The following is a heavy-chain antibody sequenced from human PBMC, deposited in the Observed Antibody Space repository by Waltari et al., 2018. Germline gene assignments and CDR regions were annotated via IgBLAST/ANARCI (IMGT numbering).Heavy chain of an antibody. J-gene: IGHJ5*02. CDR3: ARDQPVYSNYRFINRFDP. D-gene: IGHD4-4*01. Sequence: QVQLQESGPGLVKPSETLSLTCTVSGGSISDYYWSWIRQPAGKGLEWIGCIYTSGNTNYNPSLKSRATISIDRSKNQFSLNLSSVTAAYTAVYYCARDQPVYSNYRFINRFDPWGQGNLVTVSS. CDR1: GGSISDYY. V-gene: IGHV4-4*07. CDR2: IYTSGNT.